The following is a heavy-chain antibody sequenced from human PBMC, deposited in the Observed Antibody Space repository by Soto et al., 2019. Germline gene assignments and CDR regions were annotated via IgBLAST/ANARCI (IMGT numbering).Heavy chain of an antibody. V-gene: IGHV3-74*01. Sequence: EVQLVESGGGLVQPGGSLRLSCAASGFTFSSYWMHWVRQAPGKGLGWVSRINSDGSSTSYADSVKGRFTISRDNAKNTLYLQMNSLRAEDTAVYYCARGRYNWPPYGMDVWGQGTTVTVSS. CDR3: ARGRYNWPPYGMDV. CDR1: GFTFSSYW. CDR2: INSDGSST. J-gene: IGHJ6*02. D-gene: IGHD1-1*01.